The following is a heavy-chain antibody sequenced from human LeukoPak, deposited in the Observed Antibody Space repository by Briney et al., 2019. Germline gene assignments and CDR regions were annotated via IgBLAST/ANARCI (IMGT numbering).Heavy chain of an antibody. CDR3: ARGWGIDYDSSGPAAFDI. Sequence: PSETLSLTCAVPGGSISSGGYSWSWIRQPPGKGLEWIGYIYHSGSTYYNPSLKSRVTISVDRSKNQFSMKLSSVTAADTAVYYCARGWGIDYDSSGPAAFDIWGQGTMVTVSS. CDR1: GGSISSGGYS. V-gene: IGHV4-30-2*01. CDR2: IYHSGST. J-gene: IGHJ3*02. D-gene: IGHD3-22*01.